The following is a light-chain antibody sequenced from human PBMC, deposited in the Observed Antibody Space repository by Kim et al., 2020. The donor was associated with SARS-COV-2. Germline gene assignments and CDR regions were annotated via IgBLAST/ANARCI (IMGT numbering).Light chain of an antibody. CDR3: QNTNNLPYT. CDR2: VAS. Sequence: ASVGDRVTITCRASQGISVWLAWYQQKPGQAPKLLISVASHLESGVPSRFSGRGSGTEFILTISGLQPEDFATYYCQNTNNLPYTFGQGTKVDIK. V-gene: IGKV1-12*01. J-gene: IGKJ2*01. CDR1: QGISVW.